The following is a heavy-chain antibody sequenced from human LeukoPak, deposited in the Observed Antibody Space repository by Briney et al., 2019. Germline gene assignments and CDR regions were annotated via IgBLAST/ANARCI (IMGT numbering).Heavy chain of an antibody. CDR1: GYTFTSYY. CDR2: INPSGGSP. V-gene: IGHV1-46*01. CDR3: ARELAARLPGSPRDQNWFDP. J-gene: IGHJ5*02. D-gene: IGHD6-6*01. Sequence: ASVKVSCKASGYTFTSYYIHWVRQAPGQGLEWMGIINPSGGSPTYTQKFQGRVTMTRDTSTSTVYMELSSLRSEDTAVYYCARELAARLPGSPRDQNWFDPWGQGTLVTVSS.